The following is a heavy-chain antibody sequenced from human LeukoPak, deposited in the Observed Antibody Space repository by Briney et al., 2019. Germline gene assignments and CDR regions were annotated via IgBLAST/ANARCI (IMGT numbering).Heavy chain of an antibody. Sequence: ASVKVSCKASGYTFTGYYMHWVRQAPGQGLEWMGWINPNSGGTNYAQKLQGRVTMTTDTSTSTAYMELRSLRSDDTAVYYCARDYRGGWYNWFDPWGQGTLVTVSS. CDR2: INPNSGGT. CDR3: ARDYRGGWYNWFDP. CDR1: GYTFTGYY. V-gene: IGHV1-2*02. D-gene: IGHD6-19*01. J-gene: IGHJ5*02.